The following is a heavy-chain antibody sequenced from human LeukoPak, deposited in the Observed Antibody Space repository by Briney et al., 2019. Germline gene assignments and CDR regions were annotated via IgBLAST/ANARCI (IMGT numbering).Heavy chain of an antibody. CDR3: ARDPFSAGREAYSFLGIYNMDV. D-gene: IGHD3-3*02. CDR2: IKQDGGEK. Sequence: PGGSLRLSCAASGFTFSSYWMSWVRQAPGKGLEWVANIKQDGGEKFYVDSVKGRFTISRDNAKNSLYLQMNSLRAEDTAVYYCARDPFSAGREAYSFLGIYNMDVWGQGTTVTVSS. CDR1: GFTFSSYW. V-gene: IGHV3-7*01. J-gene: IGHJ6*02.